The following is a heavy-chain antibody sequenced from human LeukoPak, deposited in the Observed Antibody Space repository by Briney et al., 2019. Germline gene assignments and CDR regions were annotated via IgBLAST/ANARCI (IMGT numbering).Heavy chain of an antibody. D-gene: IGHD7-27*01. CDR2: IRSKANSYAT. Sequence: PGRSLRLSCAASGFTFSGSAMHWVRQASGKGLEWVGRIRSKANSYATAYAASVKGRFTISRDDSKNTAYLQMNSLKTEDTAVYYCTRYGDLYNWFDPWGQGTLVTVSS. CDR1: GFTFSGSA. CDR3: TRYGDLYNWFDP. V-gene: IGHV3-73*01. J-gene: IGHJ5*02.